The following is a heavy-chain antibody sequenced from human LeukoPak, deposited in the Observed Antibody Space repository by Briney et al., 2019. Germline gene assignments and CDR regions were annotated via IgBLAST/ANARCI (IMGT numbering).Heavy chain of an antibody. V-gene: IGHV3-48*02. D-gene: IGHD2-21*02. CDR2: ISSSSSTI. J-gene: IGHJ4*02. Sequence: GGSLRHSRAASRFTLRTYSMNWVRPAPGKGVEWVSYISSSSSTIQYADSVKGRFTISRDNAKISLYLQMNSLRDEDTAVYYCARDQDCGGDCYWVFDCGGQGTLVTVSS. CDR1: RFTLRTYS. CDR3: ARDQDCGGDCYWVFDC.